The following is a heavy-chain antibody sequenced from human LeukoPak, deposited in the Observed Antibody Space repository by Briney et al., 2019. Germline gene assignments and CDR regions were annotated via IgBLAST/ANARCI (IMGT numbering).Heavy chain of an antibody. CDR2: LYIGRAT. J-gene: IGHJ4*02. CDR3: ARESRVLIGDGYYLDS. V-gene: IGHV4-4*07. Sequence: SETLSLTCIVSDVSLSNYYWTWIRQPAGKGLEWIGRLYIGRATDYNPSLKSRVTMSVDTSNSQFSLRLTSVTAADTATYYCARESRVLIGDGYYLDSWGPGTLITVSS. D-gene: IGHD3-3*01. CDR1: DVSLSNYY.